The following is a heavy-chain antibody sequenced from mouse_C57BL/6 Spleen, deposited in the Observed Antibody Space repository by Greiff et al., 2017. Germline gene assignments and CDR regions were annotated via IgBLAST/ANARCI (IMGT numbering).Heavy chain of an antibody. V-gene: IGHV5-16*01. CDR1: GFTFSDYY. CDR2: INYDGSST. CDR3: ARVYYDYPYWYFDV. D-gene: IGHD2-4*01. Sequence: EVHLVESEGGLVQPGSSMKLSCTASGFTFSDYYMAWVRQVPEKGLEWVANINYDGSSTYYLDSLKSRFIISRDNAKNILYLQMSSLKSEDTATYYCARVYYDYPYWYFDVWGTGTTVTVSS. J-gene: IGHJ1*03.